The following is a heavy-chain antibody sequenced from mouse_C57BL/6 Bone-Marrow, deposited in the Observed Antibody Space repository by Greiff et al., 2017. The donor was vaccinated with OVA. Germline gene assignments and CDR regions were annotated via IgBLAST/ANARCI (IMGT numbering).Heavy chain of an antibody. Sequence: QVQLQQPGAELVKPGASVKLSCKASGYTFTSYWMQWVKQRPGQGLEWIGEIDPSDSYTNYNQKFKGKTTFTVDTSSLTAYMQLRSLTSEDSAVYYCSKLARFAYWGQGTLVTVSA. V-gene: IGHV1-50*01. CDR3: SKLARFAY. D-gene: IGHD4-1*01. CDR1: GYTFTSYW. J-gene: IGHJ3*01. CDR2: IDPSDSYT.